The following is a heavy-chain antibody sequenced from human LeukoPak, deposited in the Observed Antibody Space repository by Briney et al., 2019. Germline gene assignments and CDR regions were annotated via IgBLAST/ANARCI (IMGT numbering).Heavy chain of an antibody. J-gene: IGHJ4*02. Sequence: GGSLRLSCVASGFTFSSYWMTWVHQAPGKGLEWVANIKTDGSLIYYVDSVKGRFTISRDNAKNSLYLQMNSLRVEDTAVYYCARDLNWETYWGQGTLVSVSS. V-gene: IGHV3-7*01. CDR2: IKTDGSLI. CDR3: ARDLNWETY. CDR1: GFTFSSYW. D-gene: IGHD7-27*01.